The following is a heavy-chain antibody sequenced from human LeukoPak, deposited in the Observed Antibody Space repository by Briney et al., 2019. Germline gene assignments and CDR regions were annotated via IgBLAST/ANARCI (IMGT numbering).Heavy chain of an antibody. Sequence: PGGSLRLSCAASGFTFSDYGIHWICQAPGKGLEWVAFMRPHGGNNYYSDSVKGRFNISRDISKNTLYLQMNSLRAEDTAVYYCAKDLGVVVRGVHYWGQGTLVTVSS. CDR1: GFTFSDYG. CDR2: MRPHGGNN. CDR3: AKDLGVVVRGVHY. V-gene: IGHV3-30*02. D-gene: IGHD3-10*01. J-gene: IGHJ4*02.